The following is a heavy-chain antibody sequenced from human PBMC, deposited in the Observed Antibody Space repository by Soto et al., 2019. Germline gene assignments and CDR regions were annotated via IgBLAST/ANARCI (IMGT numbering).Heavy chain of an antibody. CDR3: ARDPGGHYCTSTSCLYFFDH. CDR1: GFTFSNHA. Sequence: EVQLLESGGALVQPGGSLRLSFAASGFTFSNHAMNWVLQAPGKGLEWVSTISDSGSTYYADSVKGRFTISRDNSKNTLYLQMSSLRAEDTAVYYCARDPGGHYCTSTSCLYFFDHWGQGTLVIVSS. J-gene: IGHJ4*02. V-gene: IGHV3-23*01. D-gene: IGHD2-2*01. CDR2: ISDSGST.